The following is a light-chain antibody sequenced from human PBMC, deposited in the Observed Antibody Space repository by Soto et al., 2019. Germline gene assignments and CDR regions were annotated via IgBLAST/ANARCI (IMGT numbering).Light chain of an antibody. CDR3: GTWDTSLSAYV. CDR2: DNN. J-gene: IGLJ1*01. V-gene: IGLV1-51*01. Sequence: SVLTQPPSVSAAPGQKVTISCSGSSSNIGNNYVSWYQQLPGTAPKVLIYDNNKRPSGIPDRFSGSKSGTSATLGITGLQTGDEADYYCGTWDTSLSAYVFGTGTKVTVL. CDR1: SSNIGNNY.